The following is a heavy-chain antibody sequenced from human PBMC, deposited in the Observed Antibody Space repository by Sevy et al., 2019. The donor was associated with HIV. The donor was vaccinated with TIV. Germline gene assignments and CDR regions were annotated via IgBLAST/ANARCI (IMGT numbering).Heavy chain of an antibody. V-gene: IGHV3-74*01. J-gene: IGHJ6*02. CDR3: ARVSGDSSSWYPNYYYYGMDV. D-gene: IGHD6-13*01. CDR1: GFTFSSYW. CDR2: INSDGSST. Sequence: GGSLRLSCAASGFTFSSYWMHWVRQAPGKGLVWVSRINSDGSSTSYADSVKGRFTISRDNARNTLYLQTNSLRAEDTAVYYCARVSGDSSSWYPNYYYYGMDVWGQGTTVTVSS.